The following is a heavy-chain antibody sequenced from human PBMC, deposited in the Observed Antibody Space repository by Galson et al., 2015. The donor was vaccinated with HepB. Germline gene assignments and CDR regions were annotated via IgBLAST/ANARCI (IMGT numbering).Heavy chain of an antibody. CDR3: ARSVVGTTTGGNWFDP. Sequence: QSGAEVKKPGESLKISCKGSGYRSTNYWIAWVRQMPGKGLEWMGIIYPGDSDTRYSPSFQGQVTISVDKSISTAYLQWSSLKASDTAMYYCARSVVGTTTGGNWFDPWGQGTLVTVSS. V-gene: IGHV5-51*01. CDR1: GYRSTNYW. CDR2: IYPGDSDT. J-gene: IGHJ5*02. D-gene: IGHD1-26*01.